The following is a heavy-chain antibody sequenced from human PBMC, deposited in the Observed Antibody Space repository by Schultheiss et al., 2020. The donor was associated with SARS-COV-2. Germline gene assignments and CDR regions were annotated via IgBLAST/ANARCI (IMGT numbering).Heavy chain of an antibody. D-gene: IGHD1-1*01. CDR3: ARERGQVERREVGGEGNMDV. Sequence: ASVKVSCKASGYTFTSYYMHWVRQAPGQGLEWMGWINPNSGGTNYAQKFQGRVTMTRDTSTTTVYMELSSLRSEDTAVYYCARERGQVERREVGGEGNMDVWGQGTTVTVSS. CDR2: INPNSGGT. V-gene: IGHV1-2*02. J-gene: IGHJ6*02. CDR1: GYTFTSYY.